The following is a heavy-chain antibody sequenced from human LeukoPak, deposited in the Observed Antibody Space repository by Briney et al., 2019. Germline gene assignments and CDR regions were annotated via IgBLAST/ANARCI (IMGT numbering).Heavy chain of an antibody. J-gene: IGHJ4*02. CDR3: ARTYPGIAKAGTFDY. V-gene: IGHV3-66*02. CDR1: GFTVSSNY. D-gene: IGHD6-19*01. Sequence: GGSLRLSCAASGFTVSSNYMSWVRQAPGKGLEWVSVIYSGGSTYYADSVKGRFTISRDNSKNTLYLQMNSLRAEDTAVYYCARTYPGIAKAGTFDYWGQGTLVTVPS. CDR2: IYSGGST.